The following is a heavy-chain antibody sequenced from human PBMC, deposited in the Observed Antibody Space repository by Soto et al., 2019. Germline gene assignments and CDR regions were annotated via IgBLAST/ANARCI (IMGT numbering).Heavy chain of an antibody. CDR1: GGTFSSYA. Sequence: ASVKVSCKASGGTFSSYAISWVRQAPGQGLEWMGGIIPIFGTANYAQKFQGRVTITADESTSTAYMELSSLRSEDTAVYYCARVGITMVRATLAWFDPWGQGTLVTVSS. CDR3: ARVGITMVRATLAWFDP. D-gene: IGHD3-10*01. V-gene: IGHV1-69*13. J-gene: IGHJ5*02. CDR2: IIPIFGTA.